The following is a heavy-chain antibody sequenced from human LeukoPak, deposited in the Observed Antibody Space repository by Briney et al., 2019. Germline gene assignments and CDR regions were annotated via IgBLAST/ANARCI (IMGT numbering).Heavy chain of an antibody. CDR1: GGSFSGYY. CDR3: ARGFLVGVVHRTFDY. D-gene: IGHD3-3*01. Sequence: SETLSLTCAVYGGSFSGYYWSWIRQPPGKGLEWIGEINHSGSTNYNPSLKSRVTISVDTSKNQFSLKLSSVTAAATAVYYCARGFLVGVVHRTFDYWGQGTLVTVSS. V-gene: IGHV4-34*01. CDR2: INHSGST. J-gene: IGHJ4*02.